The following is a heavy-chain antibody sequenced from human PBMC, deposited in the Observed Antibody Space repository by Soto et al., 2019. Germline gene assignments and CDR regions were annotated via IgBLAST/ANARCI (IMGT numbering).Heavy chain of an antibody. V-gene: IGHV4-34*01. CDR2: INHSGST. Sequence: PSETLSLTCSVSGGTINSGDYFWSWIRQPPGKGLEWIGEINHSGSTNYNPSLKSRVTISVDTSKNQFSLKLSSVTAADTAVYYCARGNVAGYDILTGYYYYYGMDVWGQGTTVTVSS. D-gene: IGHD3-9*01. CDR1: GGTINSGDYF. J-gene: IGHJ6*02. CDR3: ARGNVAGYDILTGYYYYYGMDV.